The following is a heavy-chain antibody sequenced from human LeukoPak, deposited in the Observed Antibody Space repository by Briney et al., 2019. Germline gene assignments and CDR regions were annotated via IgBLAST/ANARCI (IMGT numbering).Heavy chain of an antibody. CDR3: AKYGGEMASTWYYYYYGMDV. Sequence: PGGSLRLSCAASGFTFSSHAMSWVRQAPGKGLEWVSAISGSGGSTYYADSVKGRFTISRDNSKNTLYLQMNSLRAEDTAVYYCAKYGGEMASTWYYYYYGMDVWGQGTTVTVSS. D-gene: IGHD5-24*01. CDR1: GFTFSSHA. V-gene: IGHV3-23*01. J-gene: IGHJ6*02. CDR2: ISGSGGST.